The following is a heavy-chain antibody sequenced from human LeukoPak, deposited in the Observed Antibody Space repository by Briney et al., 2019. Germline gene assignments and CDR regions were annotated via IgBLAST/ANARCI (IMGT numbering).Heavy chain of an antibody. J-gene: IGHJ1*01. CDR3: ASRRIVGDIQH. V-gene: IGHV3-11*03. CDR1: GFTFSDHY. CDR2: ISSSSSYT. Sequence: PWGSLSLSCAASGFTFSDHYMDWVRQAPGKGLEWVSYISSSSSYTNYADSVKGRFTISRDNAKNSLYLQMNSLRAEDTAVYYCASRRIVGDIQHWGQGTLVTVSS. D-gene: IGHD2/OR15-2a*01.